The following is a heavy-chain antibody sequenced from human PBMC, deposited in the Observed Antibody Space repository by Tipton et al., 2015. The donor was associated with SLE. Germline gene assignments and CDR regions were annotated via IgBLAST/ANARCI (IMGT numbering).Heavy chain of an antibody. CDR2: IYSGGST. CDR1: GFTVSSNY. CDR3: ARARYDTYPVDY. D-gene: IGHD1-14*01. J-gene: IGHJ4*02. Sequence: SLRLSCAASGFTVSSNYMSWVRQAPGKGLEWVSVIYSGGSTYYADSVKGRFTISRDNSKNTLYLQMNSLRAEDTAVYYCARARYDTYPVDYWGQGTLVTVSS. V-gene: IGHV3-53*01.